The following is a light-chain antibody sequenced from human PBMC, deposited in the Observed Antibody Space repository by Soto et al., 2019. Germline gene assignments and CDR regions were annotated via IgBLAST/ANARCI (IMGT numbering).Light chain of an antibody. CDR1: SSDVGGYNY. Sequence: QSALTQPASVSGSPGQSITISCTGTSSDVGGYNYVSWYQQHPGKAPKLMIYDVSNRPSGVSNRFSGSKSGNTASLTISGLQAEDAADYYCCSYRSSSTYVFGTGTKLTVL. V-gene: IGLV2-14*01. J-gene: IGLJ1*01. CDR2: DVS. CDR3: CSYRSSSTYV.